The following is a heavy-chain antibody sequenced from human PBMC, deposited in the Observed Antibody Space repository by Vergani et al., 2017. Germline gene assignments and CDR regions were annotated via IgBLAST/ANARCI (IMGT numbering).Heavy chain of an antibody. J-gene: IGHJ6*03. D-gene: IGHD2-2*02. CDR3: ARARGDIVVVPASIPFYYYYYIDV. V-gene: IGHV3-7*01. Sequence: EVQLVESGGGLVQPGGSLRLSCAASGFTFSSYWMSWVRQAPGKGLEWVANIKQDGSEKYYVDSVKGRFTISRDNDKNSLYLQMNSLRAEDTAVYYCARARGDIVVVPASIPFYYYYYIDVWGKGSTVTVSS. CDR1: GFTFSSYW. CDR2: IKQDGSEK.